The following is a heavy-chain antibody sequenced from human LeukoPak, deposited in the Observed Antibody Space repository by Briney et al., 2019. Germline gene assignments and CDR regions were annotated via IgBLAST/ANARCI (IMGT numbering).Heavy chain of an antibody. CDR3: ARGTYCSSTSCHDPAHGAFDI. J-gene: IGHJ3*02. CDR2: ISSSSSYI. D-gene: IGHD2-2*01. Sequence: PGGSLRLSCAASGFTFSSYSMNWVRQAPGKGLEWVSSISSSSSYIYYADSVKGRFTISRDNSKNTLYLQMNSPRAEDTAVYYCARGTYCSSTSCHDPAHGAFDIWGQGTMVTVSS. CDR1: GFTFSSYS. V-gene: IGHV3-21*01.